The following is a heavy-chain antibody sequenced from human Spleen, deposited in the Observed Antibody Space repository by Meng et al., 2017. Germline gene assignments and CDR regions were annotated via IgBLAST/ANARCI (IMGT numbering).Heavy chain of an antibody. CDR3: ARGGNNHGLGIDY. CDR1: GDSFSRDV. CDR2: INIDTGHT. Sequence: QVQLVQSGAEVKKPGASVRVSCKASGDSFSRDVMHWVRQAPGQRPEWLGWINIDTGHTKYSETLQVGATMTRDTAAKTVYLALTGLKPEDTAVYYCARGGNNHGLGIDYWGQATLVTVSS. V-gene: IGHV1-3*04. D-gene: IGHD5-18*01. J-gene: IGHJ4*02.